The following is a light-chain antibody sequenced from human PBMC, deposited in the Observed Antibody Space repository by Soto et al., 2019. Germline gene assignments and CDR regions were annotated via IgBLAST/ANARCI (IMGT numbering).Light chain of an antibody. V-gene: IGKV1-16*02. CDR2: GAT. CDR1: QDIGAS. CDR3: QQYKSYPIT. Sequence: DIQMTQSPSSLSASVGDRVTITCRASQDIGASLAWFQQRPGKAPKSLIYGATSLQSGISSKFSGSASGTDFTLTISSLQPEDFATYYCQQYKSYPITFGQGTRLEIK. J-gene: IGKJ5*01.